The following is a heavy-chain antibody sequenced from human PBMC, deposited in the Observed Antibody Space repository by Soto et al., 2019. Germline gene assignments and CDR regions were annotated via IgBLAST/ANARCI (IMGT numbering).Heavy chain of an antibody. V-gene: IGHV3-23*01. CDR1: GFTSSNYS. D-gene: IGHD5-18*01. J-gene: IGHJ6*02. Sequence: EVRLLESGGGLVQPGGSLRLYCAGSGFTSSNYSMSWVRQAPGKGLEWVSTTSDSGHYIQYRDSVKGRFTISRDNSKNTLYLQMNSLRAEDTAVYYCAGGAMVTPYYYGLDVWGQGTTVTVSS. CDR2: TSDSGHYI. CDR3: AGGAMVTPYYYGLDV.